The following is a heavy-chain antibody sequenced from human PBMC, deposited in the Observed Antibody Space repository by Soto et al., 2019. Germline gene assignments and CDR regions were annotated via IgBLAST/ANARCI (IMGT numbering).Heavy chain of an antibody. CDR3: ARGGITVADSDAFDI. CDR2: ISAYNGKT. D-gene: IGHD6-19*01. V-gene: IGHV1-18*01. Sequence: ASVKVSCKASGYTFTSYAISWVRQAPGQGLEWMGWISAYNGKTNYAQKLQGRVTMTADTSSDTAYMELSSLRSEDTAIYYCARGGITVADSDAFDIWGQGTMVTVS. J-gene: IGHJ3*02. CDR1: GYTFTSYA.